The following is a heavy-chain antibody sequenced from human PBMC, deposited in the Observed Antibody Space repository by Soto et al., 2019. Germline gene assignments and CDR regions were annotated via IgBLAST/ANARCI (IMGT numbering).Heavy chain of an antibody. CDR3: TTADYCGGDCYHYYYYGLAV. CDR1: GFTFSNAW. D-gene: IGHD2-21*02. V-gene: IGHV3-15*01. Sequence: WVCLRLSCAASGFTFSNAWMSWVRQAPGNGLQWVGRIKSKTDGGTTDYAAPVKGRFTISRDDSKNTLYLQMTSLKTEDTAVYYCTTADYCGGDCYHYYYYGLAVRDQGTTVTVSS. J-gene: IGHJ6*02. CDR2: IKSKTDGGTT.